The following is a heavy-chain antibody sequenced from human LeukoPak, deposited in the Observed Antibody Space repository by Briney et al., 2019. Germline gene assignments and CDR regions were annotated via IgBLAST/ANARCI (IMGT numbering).Heavy chain of an antibody. Sequence: GASVKVACKSSGYTFTGYYMHWVRQAPGQGLEWMGWINPNSGCTNYSQKFQGRVTMTRDTSISTAYMELSRLTSDDTAVYYCATDRGYGSGSPGYWGQGTLVTVSS. D-gene: IGHD1-26*01. CDR3: ATDRGYGSGSPGY. CDR1: GYTFTGYY. V-gene: IGHV1-2*02. J-gene: IGHJ4*02. CDR2: INPNSGCT.